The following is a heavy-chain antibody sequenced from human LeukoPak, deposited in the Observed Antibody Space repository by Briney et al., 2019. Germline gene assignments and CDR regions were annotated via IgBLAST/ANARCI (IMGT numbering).Heavy chain of an antibody. D-gene: IGHD6-13*01. Sequence: PGGSLRLSCAASGFTFNNYGMHYVRQAPGKGLEWVAVISEDGRHKNYADSVKGRFTISRDNSNNPLYLQMNSLRAEDTGVYYCAKDTETTASGTFDYWGQGTLVTVSS. J-gene: IGHJ4*02. CDR2: ISEDGRHK. CDR1: GFTFNNYG. CDR3: AKDTETTASGTFDY. V-gene: IGHV3-30*18.